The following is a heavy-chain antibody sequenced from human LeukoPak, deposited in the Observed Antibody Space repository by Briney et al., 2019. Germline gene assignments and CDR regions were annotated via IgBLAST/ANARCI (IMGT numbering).Heavy chain of an antibody. CDR3: ARDPSPIFGYYNSSSYYRSFDY. V-gene: IGHV3-30*04. CDR2: ISFDGINK. D-gene: IGHD3-22*01. Sequence: PGRSLRLSCAVSGFTFSNNAMHWVRQAPGKGLEWVAVISFDGINKYYADSVKGRFNISRDNSKNRLYLRMNSLRAEDTAVYYCARDPSPIFGYYNSSSYYRSFDYWGQGTLVTVSS. J-gene: IGHJ4*02. CDR1: GFTFSNNA.